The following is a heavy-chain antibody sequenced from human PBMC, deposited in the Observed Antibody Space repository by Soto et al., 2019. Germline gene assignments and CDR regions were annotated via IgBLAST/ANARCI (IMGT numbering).Heavy chain of an antibody. Sequence: GGSLRLSCAGSGFTLSSYWMHWGRQAPGKGLGWVSRINSDGSSTSYGDSGKGRLKNYRENAKKRLYLQMNSLRAEDTAVYYCARVLAARDYSSSYGMDVRAQLTTVPVSS. CDR2: INSDGSST. J-gene: IGHJ6*02. V-gene: IGHV3-74*01. D-gene: IGHD6-6*01. CDR1: GFTLSSYW. CDR3: ARVLAARDYSSSYGMDV.